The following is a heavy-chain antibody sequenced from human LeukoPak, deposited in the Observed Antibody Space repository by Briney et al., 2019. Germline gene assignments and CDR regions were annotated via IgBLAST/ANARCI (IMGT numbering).Heavy chain of an antibody. CDR3: ARARYYGSGSQKI. D-gene: IGHD3-10*01. Sequence: GGSLRLSCAASGFTFSSYWMHWVRQAPGKGLVWVSRINSDGSSTSYADSVKGRFTISRDNDKNTLYLKMNSLRAEDTAVYYCARARYYGSGSQKIWGQGTQVTVSS. CDR1: GFTFSSYW. CDR2: INSDGSST. V-gene: IGHV3-74*01. J-gene: IGHJ4*02.